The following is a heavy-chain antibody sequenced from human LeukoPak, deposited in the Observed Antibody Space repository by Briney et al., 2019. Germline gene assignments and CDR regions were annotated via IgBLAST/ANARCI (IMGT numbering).Heavy chain of an antibody. CDR1: GGTFSSYA. D-gene: IGHD4-17*01. V-gene: IGHV1-69*01. Sequence: SVKASCKASGGTFSSYAISWVRQAPGQGLEWMGGIIPIFGTANYAQKFQGRVTITADESTSTAYMELSSLRSEDTAVYYCATAHDYGERTYYYYYMDVWGKGTTVTVSS. CDR2: IIPIFGTA. J-gene: IGHJ6*03. CDR3: ATAHDYGERTYYYYYMDV.